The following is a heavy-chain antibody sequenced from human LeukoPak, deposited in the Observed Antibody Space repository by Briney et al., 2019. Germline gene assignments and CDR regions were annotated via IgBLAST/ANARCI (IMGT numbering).Heavy chain of an antibody. CDR3: AHNGLYH. CDR2: IYWNDHQ. V-gene: IGHV2-5*01. D-gene: IGHD2-15*01. CDR1: GFSLSTSGVG. Sequence: SGPTLVNPTQTLTLTCTFSGFSLSTSGVGVAWIRHSPGQALEWLAVIYWNDHQRYRPSLKSRLTITKDTSNNQVVLTMTNMDPADTATYHCAHNGLYHWGQGTLVTVSS. J-gene: IGHJ5*02.